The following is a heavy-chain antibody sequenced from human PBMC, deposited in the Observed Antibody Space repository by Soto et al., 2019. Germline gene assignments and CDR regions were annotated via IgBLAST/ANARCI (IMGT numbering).Heavy chain of an antibody. CDR3: ARDEAYFYAKPKYYFDY. J-gene: IGHJ4*02. CDR1: GLTLSNYY. V-gene: IGHV1-46*03. CDR2: INVKNGLK. D-gene: IGHD2-21*01. Sequence: QGQLVQSGAEVKKPGASVTISCTTSGLTLSNYYFHWVRQAPGQGLEWLGRINVKNGLKKETQKFQVRVTLPRDTSTSTLFLEVRGLRPDDTAVYYCARDEAYFYAKPKYYFDYWGQGTPVTVSA.